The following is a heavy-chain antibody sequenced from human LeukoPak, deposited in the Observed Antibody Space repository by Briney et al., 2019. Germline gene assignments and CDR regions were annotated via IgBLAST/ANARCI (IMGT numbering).Heavy chain of an antibody. J-gene: IGHJ4*02. V-gene: IGHV3-64D*09. CDR3: VKDRRYSSNWYYFDY. Sequence: GGSLRLSCSASGFTFSSYGMHWVRQAPGKGLEYVSAISSNGGSTYYADSVKGRFTISRDNSKNTLYLQMSNLRAEDTTVYYCVKDRRYSSNWYYFDYWGQGTLVIASS. D-gene: IGHD6-13*01. CDR1: GFTFSSYG. CDR2: ISSNGGST.